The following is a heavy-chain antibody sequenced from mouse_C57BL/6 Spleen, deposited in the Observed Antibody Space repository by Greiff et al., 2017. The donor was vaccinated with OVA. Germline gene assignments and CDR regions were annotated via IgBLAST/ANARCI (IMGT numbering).Heavy chain of an antibody. D-gene: IGHD2-5*01. CDR2: IYPRDGST. CDR1: GYTFTSYD. J-gene: IGHJ3*01. V-gene: IGHV1-85*01. CDR3: ARDYSNAFAD. Sequence: VQLQQSGPELVKPGASVKLSCKASGYTFTSYDINWVQQRPGQGLEWMGWIYPRDGSTKYNEKFKGKATLTVDTSSSTAYMELHSLTSEDSAVYFCARDYSNAFADWGQGTLVTVSA.